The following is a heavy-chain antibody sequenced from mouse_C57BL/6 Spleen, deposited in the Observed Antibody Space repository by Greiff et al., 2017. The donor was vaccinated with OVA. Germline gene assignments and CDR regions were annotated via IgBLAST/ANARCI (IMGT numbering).Heavy chain of an antibody. D-gene: IGHD1-1*01. V-gene: IGHV1-82*01. CDR1: GYAFSSSW. CDR2: LYPGDGDT. Sequence: QVQLQQSGPELVKPGASVKISCKASGYAFSSSWMNWVKQRPGKGLEWIGRLYPGDGDTNYNGKFKGKATLTADKSSSTAYMQLSSLTSEDSAVYFCARSGAVVPYYAMDYWGQGTSVTVSS. J-gene: IGHJ4*01. CDR3: ARSGAVVPYYAMDY.